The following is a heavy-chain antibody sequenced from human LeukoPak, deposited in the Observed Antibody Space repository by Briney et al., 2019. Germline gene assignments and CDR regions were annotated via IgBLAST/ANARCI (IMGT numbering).Heavy chain of an antibody. D-gene: IGHD6-13*01. CDR3: AKAKPYSSSWYWDY. CDR2: ISGSGGST. CDR1: GFTFSSYA. V-gene: IGHV3-23*01. Sequence: GGSLRLSCAASGFTFSSYAMSWVRQAPGKGLEWVSAISGSGGSTYYADSVKGRFTISRDNSKNTLYLQMNSLRAEGMAVYYCAKAKPYSSSWYWDYWGQGTLVTVSS. J-gene: IGHJ4*02.